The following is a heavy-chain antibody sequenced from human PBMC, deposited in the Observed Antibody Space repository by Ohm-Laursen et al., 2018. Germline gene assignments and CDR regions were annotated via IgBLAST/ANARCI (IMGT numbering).Heavy chain of an antibody. Sequence: SDTLSLTCTVSGGSISSYSWSWIRQPAGKGLEWIGRIFTSGRTNYNPSLKSRVTMSVDTSKNQFSLKLTSVTAADTAVYYCARDGYYDGSRYQAFDSWGQGTLVTVSP. CDR3: ARDGYYDGSRYQAFDS. CDR1: GGSISSYS. J-gene: IGHJ4*02. D-gene: IGHD3-22*01. V-gene: IGHV4-4*07. CDR2: IFTSGRT.